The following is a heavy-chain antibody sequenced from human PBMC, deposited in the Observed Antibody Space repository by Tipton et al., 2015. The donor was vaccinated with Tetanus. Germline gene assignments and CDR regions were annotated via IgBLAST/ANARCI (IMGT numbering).Heavy chain of an antibody. J-gene: IGHJ4*02. V-gene: IGHV4-31*03. CDR3: ARGSGELSFARAGFGY. CDR2: IYYSGST. Sequence: TLSLTCTVSGASISSGGYYWSWIRQHPGKGLEWIGYIYYSGSTYYNPSLKSRVTISVDTSKNQFSLKLSSVTAADTAVYYCARGSGELSFARAGFGYWGQGTLVTVSS. D-gene: IGHD3-16*02. CDR1: GASISSGGYY.